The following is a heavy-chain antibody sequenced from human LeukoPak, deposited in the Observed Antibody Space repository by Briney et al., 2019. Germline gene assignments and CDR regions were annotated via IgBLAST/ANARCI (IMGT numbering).Heavy chain of an antibody. V-gene: IGHV3-30*02. CDR3: AKDRILAAAAY. J-gene: IGHJ4*02. CDR2: IRYVGSNK. CDR1: GFTFSSYG. Sequence: GGSLRLSCAASGFTFSSYGMRWVRKAPGKGLEWVAFIRYVGSNKYYADSVKGRFTISRDNSKNTLYLQMNSLRAEDTAVYYCAKDRILAAAAYWGQGTLVTVSS. D-gene: IGHD6-13*01.